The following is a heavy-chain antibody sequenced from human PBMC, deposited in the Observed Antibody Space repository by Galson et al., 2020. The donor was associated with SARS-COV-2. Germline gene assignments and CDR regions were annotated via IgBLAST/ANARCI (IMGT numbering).Heavy chain of an antibody. Sequence: PGGSLRLSCAASGFSFSDHHMDWVRQAPGKGLEWVGRVRNKARGHTTEYAATVKDRFTISRDDSKNSLFLQMNSLETEDTAVYYCARGDPGSHSSSRGFDVWGQGTAVIVAS. D-gene: IGHD1-26*01. CDR1: GFSFSDHH. J-gene: IGHJ6*01. V-gene: IGHV3-72*01. CDR2: VRNKARGHTT. CDR3: ARGDPGSHSSSRGFDV.